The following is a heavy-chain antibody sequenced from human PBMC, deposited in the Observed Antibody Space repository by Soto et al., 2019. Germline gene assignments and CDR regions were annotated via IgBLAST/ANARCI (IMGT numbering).Heavy chain of an antibody. CDR2: DFSSGTT. D-gene: IGHD3-16*01. J-gene: IGHJ6*02. CDR1: GDSISSGNKY. V-gene: IGHV4-30-4*01. Sequence: QVQLRESGPGLVMPSQTLSLTCNVSGDSISSGNKYWSWIRQPPGEGLEWIGYDFSSGTTYYNPSLKCRLTMSLDASQNQFSLMLNSLTDADTAVYFCARVPSPFDYYYAIDVWGQGATVTVSS. CDR3: ARVPSPFDYYYAIDV.